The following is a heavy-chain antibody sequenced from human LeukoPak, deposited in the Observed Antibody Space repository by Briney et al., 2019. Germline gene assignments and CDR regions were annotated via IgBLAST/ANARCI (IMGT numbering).Heavy chain of an antibody. CDR2: INHSGST. J-gene: IGHJ6*03. Sequence: PSETLSLTCAVYGGSFSGYYWSWIRQPPGKRLEWIGEINHSGSTNYNPSLKSRVTISVDTSKNQFSLKLSSVTAADKAVYYCARGHYVATVLGYYYYMDVWGKGTTVTVSS. CDR1: GGSFSGYY. CDR3: ARGHYVATVLGYYYYMDV. V-gene: IGHV4-34*01. D-gene: IGHD5-12*01.